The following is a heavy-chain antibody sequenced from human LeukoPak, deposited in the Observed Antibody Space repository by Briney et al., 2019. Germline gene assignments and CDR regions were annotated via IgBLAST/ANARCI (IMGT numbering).Heavy chain of an antibody. CDR3: ARGSASNTAMVPGGFDY. CDR2: INPNSGNT. V-gene: IGHV1-46*01. CDR1: GYTFTTYY. D-gene: IGHD5-18*01. J-gene: IGHJ4*02. Sequence: GASVKVSCKASGYTFTTYYMHWVRQAPGQGLEWMGIINPNSGNTTYAQKFQGRVTMTRDTSTSTVYMDLSSLRSEDTAVYHCARGSASNTAMVPGGFDYWGQGALVTVTS.